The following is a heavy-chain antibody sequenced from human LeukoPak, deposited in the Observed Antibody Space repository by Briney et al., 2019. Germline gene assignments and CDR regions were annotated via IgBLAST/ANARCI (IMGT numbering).Heavy chain of an antibody. CDR3: AKDTVKVKTISRVPHYMDV. J-gene: IGHJ6*03. Sequence: PGGSLRLSCAASGFTVSSNYMSWVRQAPGKWLECVAFIRYDVSNKYYADSLMGRFTISRDNSKNTLSVKMKSLRAEDTAVYYCAKDTVKVKTISRVPHYMDVWGKGTTVTISS. D-gene: IGHD5-12*01. CDR1: GFTVSSNY. CDR2: IRYDVSNK. V-gene: IGHV3-30*02.